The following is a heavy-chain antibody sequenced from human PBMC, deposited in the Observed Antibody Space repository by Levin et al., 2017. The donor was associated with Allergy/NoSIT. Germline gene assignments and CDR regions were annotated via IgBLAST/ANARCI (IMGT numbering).Heavy chain of an antibody. CDR3: ARVYRGIAVAGMYHGMDV. CDR1: GGTFSSYA. Sequence: PGESLKISCKASGGTFSSYAISWVRQAPGQGLEWMGGIIPIFGTANYAQKFQGRVTITADESTSTAYMELSSLRSEDTAVYYCARVYRGIAVAGMYHGMDVWGQGTTVTVSS. CDR2: IIPIFGTA. J-gene: IGHJ6*02. V-gene: IGHV1-69*01. D-gene: IGHD6-19*01.